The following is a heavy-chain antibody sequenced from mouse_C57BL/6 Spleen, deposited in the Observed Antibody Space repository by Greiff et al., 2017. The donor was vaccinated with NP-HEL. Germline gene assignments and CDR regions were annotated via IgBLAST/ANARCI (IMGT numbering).Heavy chain of an antibody. CDR2: IYPSSGYT. J-gene: IGHJ4*01. V-gene: IGHV1-7*01. Sequence: VQLVESGAELAKPGASVKLSCKASGYTFTSYWMHWVKQRPGQGLEWIGYIYPSSGYTKYNQKFKDKATLTADKCSSKAYMQLRSLSYEASAVCYYDRNSNLYYAMDYWGKGTSVTVSS. CDR1: GYTFTSYW. CDR3: DRNSNLYYAMDY. D-gene: IGHD2-5*01.